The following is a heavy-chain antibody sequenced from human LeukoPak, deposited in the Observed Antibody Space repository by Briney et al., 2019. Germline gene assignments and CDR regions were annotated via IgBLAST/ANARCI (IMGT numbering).Heavy chain of an antibody. CDR1: GFTFSGSA. Sequence: PGGSLRLSCAASGFTFSGSAMHWVRQASGNGLEWVGRIRSKANSYATAYAASVKVRFTISRDDSKNTAYLQMNSLKTEDTAVYYCTRPSNGGIVGATSDYWGQGTLVTVSS. J-gene: IGHJ4*02. CDR2: IRSKANSYAT. V-gene: IGHV3-73*01. D-gene: IGHD1-26*01. CDR3: TRPSNGGIVGATSDY.